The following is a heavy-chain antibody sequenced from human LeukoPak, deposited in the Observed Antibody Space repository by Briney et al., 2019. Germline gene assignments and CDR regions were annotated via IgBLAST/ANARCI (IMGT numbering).Heavy chain of an antibody. CDR2: INHSGST. D-gene: IGHD4-23*01. Sequence: SETLSLTCAVSGGSFRGYYWCWGRPTPGEGLERIGEINHSGSTKHNPSLKSRVTMSIDTSKNQFSLKVNSVTAADTAVYFCGRLTPVADITVALDYWGQGTLVTVSS. V-gene: IGHV4-34*01. J-gene: IGHJ4*02. CDR1: GGSFRGYY. CDR3: GRLTPVADITVALDY.